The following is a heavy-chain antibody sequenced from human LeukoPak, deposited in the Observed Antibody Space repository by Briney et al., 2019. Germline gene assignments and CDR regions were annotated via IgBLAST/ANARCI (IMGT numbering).Heavy chain of an antibody. CDR3: ARVYEQQLVRLGYYYYMDV. D-gene: IGHD6-13*01. CDR2: ISSSSSYI. Sequence: GGSLRLSCAASGFTFSSYSMNWVRQAPGKGLEWVSSISSSSSYIYYADSVKGRFTISRDNAKNSLYLQMNSLRAEDTAVYYCARVYEQQLVRLGYYYYMDVWGKGTTVTVSS. J-gene: IGHJ6*03. CDR1: GFTFSSYS. V-gene: IGHV3-21*01.